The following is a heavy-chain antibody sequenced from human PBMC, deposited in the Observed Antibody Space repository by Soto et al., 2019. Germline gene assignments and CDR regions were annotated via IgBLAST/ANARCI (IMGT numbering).Heavy chain of an antibody. V-gene: IGHV3-33*01. J-gene: IGHJ2*01. Sequence: QVQLVESGGGVVQPGRSLRLSCAASGFTFSSYGMHWVRQAPGKGLEWVALIWYDGSNKYYADSVKGRFTISRDNSKNTLYLQMNSLRAEDTAVYYCARDRATYPHYYFALWGRGTLVSVSS. CDR3: ARDRATYPHYYFAL. CDR1: GFTFSSYG. CDR2: IWYDGSNK. D-gene: IGHD1-26*01.